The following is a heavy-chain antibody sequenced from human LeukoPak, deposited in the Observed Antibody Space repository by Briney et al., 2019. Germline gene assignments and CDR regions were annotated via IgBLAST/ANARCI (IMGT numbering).Heavy chain of an antibody. CDR3: AREKVYYYGSGSYKTDAFDI. D-gene: IGHD3-10*01. CDR1: GGTFSSYA. J-gene: IGHJ3*02. CDR2: IIPILGIA. Sequence: EASVEVSCKASGGTFSSYAISWVRQAPGQGLEWMGRIIPILGIANYAQKFQGRVTITADKSTSTAYMELSSLRSEDTAVYYCAREKVYYYGSGSYKTDAFDIWGQGTMVTVSS. V-gene: IGHV1-69*04.